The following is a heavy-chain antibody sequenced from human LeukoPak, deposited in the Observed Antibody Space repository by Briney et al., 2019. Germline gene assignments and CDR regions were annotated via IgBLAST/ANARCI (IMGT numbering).Heavy chain of an antibody. V-gene: IGHV3-9*01. D-gene: IGHD3-9*01. J-gene: IGHJ3*02. CDR3: VKDMGFDLLKDAFHI. CDR1: GFNLEDFA. CDR2: ISWDSGSQ. Sequence: PGRSLRLSCVGSGFNLEDFAMHWVRQVPGKGLEWVSSISWDSGSQAYTVSVKGRFTISRDNDKNSLYLQMDSLRPEDTAFYYCVKDMGFDLLKDAFHIWGQGTLVTVSS.